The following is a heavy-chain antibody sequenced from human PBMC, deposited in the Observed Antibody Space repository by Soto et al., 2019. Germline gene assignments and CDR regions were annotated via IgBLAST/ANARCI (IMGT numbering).Heavy chain of an antibody. CDR1: GGTFTSHT. J-gene: IGHJ6*02. CDR2: IIPTLDIV. D-gene: IGHD5-18*01. V-gene: IGHV1-69*08. CDR3: ARDERGYNYVSDYGLDV. Sequence: QVQLVQSGAELKKPGSSVKVSCKASGGTFTSHTIIAWVRQAPGQGPEWMGRIIPTLDIVDYAQKFQDRVTITADKPTSTAYMELRSLISEDTAVYYCARDERGYNYVSDYGLDVWGQGTSVIVSS.